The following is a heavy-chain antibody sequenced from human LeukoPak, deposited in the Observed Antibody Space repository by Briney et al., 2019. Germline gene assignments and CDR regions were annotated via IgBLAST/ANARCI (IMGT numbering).Heavy chain of an antibody. J-gene: IGHJ4*02. CDR1: GFTFSSYG. CDR3: AKDPYDYYDSSGYSHFDY. CDR2: ISYDGSNK. V-gene: IGHV3-30*18. D-gene: IGHD3-22*01. Sequence: GGSLRLSCAASGFTFSSYGMHWVRQAPGKGLEWVAVISYDGSNKYYADSVKGRFTISRDKSKNTLYLQMNSLRAEDTAVYYCAKDPYDYYDSSGYSHFDYWGQGTLVTVSS.